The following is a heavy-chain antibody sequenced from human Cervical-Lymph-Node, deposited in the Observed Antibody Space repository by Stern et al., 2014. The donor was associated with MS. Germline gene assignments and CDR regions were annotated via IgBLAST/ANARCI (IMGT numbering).Heavy chain of an antibody. CDR3: VRAREGYYFDY. CDR2: LDWDGYK. D-gene: IGHD2-21*01. J-gene: IGHJ4*02. V-gene: IGHV2-70*01. CDR1: GFSLSTNGMC. Sequence: QVTLKESGPALVKPTQTLTLTCTFSGFSLSTNGMCLSWIRQPPGKALEWLALLDWDGYKYYSTALKTRLTISKDTSKNQVVLTMTNMAPLDTATYFCVRAREGYYFDYWGQGIPVTVSS.